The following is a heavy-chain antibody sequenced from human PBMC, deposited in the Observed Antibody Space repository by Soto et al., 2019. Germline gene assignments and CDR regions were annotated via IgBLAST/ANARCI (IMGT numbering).Heavy chain of an antibody. Sequence: KPSETLSLTCTVSGGSVSSESHYWSWIRQTPGKGLEWIGYIYYSGSTNYNPSLKSRATISVDTSKNQFSLKVSSATAADTAVYYCARVRCSSTSCSMHYYYGMDVWGQGTTVTVS. CDR3: ARVRCSSTSCSMHYYYGMDV. CDR2: IYYSGST. CDR1: GGSVSSESHY. D-gene: IGHD2-2*01. J-gene: IGHJ6*02. V-gene: IGHV4-61*01.